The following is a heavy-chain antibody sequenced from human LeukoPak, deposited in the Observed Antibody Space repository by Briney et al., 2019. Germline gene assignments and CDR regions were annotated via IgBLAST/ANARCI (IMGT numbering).Heavy chain of an antibody. Sequence: GGSLRLSCAASGFTFSSYGMHWVRQAPGKGLEWVAVIWYDGSNKYYADSAKGRFTISRDNSKNTLYLQMNSLRAEDTAVYYCARGAPPAYGAHVYFDYWGQGTLVTVSS. CDR2: IWYDGSNK. V-gene: IGHV3-33*01. CDR1: GFTFSSYG. D-gene: IGHD4/OR15-4a*01. J-gene: IGHJ4*02. CDR3: ARGAPPAYGAHVYFDY.